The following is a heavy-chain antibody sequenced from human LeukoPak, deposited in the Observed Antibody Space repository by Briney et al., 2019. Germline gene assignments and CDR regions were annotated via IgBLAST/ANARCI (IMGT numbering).Heavy chain of an antibody. CDR3: ARETSGSFPY. J-gene: IGHJ4*02. D-gene: IGHD2-15*01. V-gene: IGHV3-74*01. CDR1: GFTFSNYW. Sequence: GGSLRLSCTASGFTFSNYWMQWVRQVPGKGLVWVSRINGDGSSPSYADSVKGRFTISRDNSKNTLYLRMNNLSAEDTTVYYCARETSGSFPYWGQGTLVTVSS. CDR2: INGDGSSP.